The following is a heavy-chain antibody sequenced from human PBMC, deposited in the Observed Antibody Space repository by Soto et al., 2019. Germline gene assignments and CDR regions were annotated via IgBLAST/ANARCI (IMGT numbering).Heavy chain of an antibody. Sequence: QVQLQESGPGLVKPSETLSLTCSVSGGSISNYYRSWIRQPPGKGLEWIGYIHDSGSTNYNASLKSRVTISVDRSKNQFSLKLNSVTAADTAVYYCASYDISTGYVVYWGQGTLVTVSS. D-gene: IGHD3-9*01. CDR2: IHDSGST. V-gene: IGHV4-59*01. CDR1: GGSISNYY. J-gene: IGHJ4*02. CDR3: ASYDISTGYVVY.